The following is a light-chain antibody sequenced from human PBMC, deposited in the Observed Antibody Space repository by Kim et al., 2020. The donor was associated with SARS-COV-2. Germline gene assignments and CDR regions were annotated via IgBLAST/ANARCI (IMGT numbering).Light chain of an antibody. V-gene: IGKV3-11*01. Sequence: STGERATLSCRASQSVSSYLAWYQQKPGQAPRLLIYDASNRATGIPARFSGSGSGTDFTLTISSLEPEDFAVYYCQQRSNWPRNTFGGGTKVDIK. J-gene: IGKJ4*01. CDR1: QSVSSY. CDR3: QQRSNWPRNT. CDR2: DAS.